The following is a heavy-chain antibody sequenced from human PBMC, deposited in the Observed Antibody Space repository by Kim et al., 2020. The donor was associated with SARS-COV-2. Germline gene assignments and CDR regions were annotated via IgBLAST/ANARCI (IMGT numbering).Heavy chain of an antibody. CDR1: GFTFSSYA. CDR2: ISYDGSNK. CDR3: ARDHLARPFDY. D-gene: IGHD6-6*01. J-gene: IGHJ4*02. Sequence: GGSLRLSCAASGFTFSSYAMHWVRQAPGKGLEWVAVISYDGSNKYYADSVKGRFTISRDNSKNTLYLQMNSLRAEDTAVYYCARDHLARPFDYWGQGTLV. V-gene: IGHV3-30*04.